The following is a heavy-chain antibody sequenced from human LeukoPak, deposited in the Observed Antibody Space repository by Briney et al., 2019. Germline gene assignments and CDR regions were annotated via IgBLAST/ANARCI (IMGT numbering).Heavy chain of an antibody. V-gene: IGHV3-23*01. D-gene: IGHD6-13*01. J-gene: IGHJ4*02. CDR3: AKGPKQLLVGSRGYYFDS. CDR1: GFTFSDYY. CDR2: ISGSGDRG. Sequence: GGSLRLSCAASGFTFSDYYMSWIRQAPGKGLEWVSAISGSGDRGNYADSVKGRFTVSRDISKNTLYLQMNSLRAEDTAVYYCAKGPKQLLVGSRGYYFDSWGQGTLVTVSS.